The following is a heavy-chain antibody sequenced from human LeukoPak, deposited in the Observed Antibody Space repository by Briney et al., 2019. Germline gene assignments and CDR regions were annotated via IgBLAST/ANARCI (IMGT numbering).Heavy chain of an antibody. V-gene: IGHV1-8*01. CDR3: ARDTGTEDVNWFDP. D-gene: IGHD1-1*01. CDR2: MNPNSGNT. Sequence: ASVKVSCKASGYTFTRYDINWVRQATGQGLEWMGWMNPNSGNTDYAQKFQGRVTMTRNTSISTAYMELSSLRSEDTAVYYCARDTGTEDVNWFDPWGQGSLVTVSS. J-gene: IGHJ5*02. CDR1: GYTFTRYD.